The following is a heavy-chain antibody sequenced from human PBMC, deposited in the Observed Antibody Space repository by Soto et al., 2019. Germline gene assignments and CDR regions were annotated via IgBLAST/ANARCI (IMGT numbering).Heavy chain of an antibody. J-gene: IGHJ4*02. D-gene: IGHD3-22*01. CDR1: GFTFSSYS. Sequence: GGSLRLSCAASGFTFSSYSMNWVRQAPGKGLEWVSSISSSSSYIYYADSVKGRFTISRDNAKNSLYLQMNSLRAEDTAVYYCAKDSKDYYDSSGYYASWGQGNLVTVSS. CDR2: ISSSSSYI. V-gene: IGHV3-21*01. CDR3: AKDSKDYYDSSGYYAS.